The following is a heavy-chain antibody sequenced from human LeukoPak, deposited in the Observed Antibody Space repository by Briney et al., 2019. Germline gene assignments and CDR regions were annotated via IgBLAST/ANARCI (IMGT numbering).Heavy chain of an antibody. J-gene: IGHJ6*04. V-gene: IGHV3-48*03. D-gene: IGHD3-10*02. CDR1: GFTLSSYE. CDR2: ISSSGSTI. Sequence: WGSLRLSCAASGFTLSSYEMNWVRQAPGKGLEWVSYISSSGSTIYYADSVKSRFTISRDNAKNSLYLQMNSLRAEDTAVYYCAELGITMIGGVWGKGTTVTISS. CDR3: AELGITMIGGV.